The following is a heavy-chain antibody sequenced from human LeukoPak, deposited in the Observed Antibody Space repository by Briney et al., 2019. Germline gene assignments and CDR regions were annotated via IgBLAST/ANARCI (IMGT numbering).Heavy chain of an antibody. V-gene: IGHV3-23*01. Sequence: GGSLRLSCAASGFTFSTYAMGWVRQAPGKGLEWIAAICGSGGNTYYADSVKGRNTISRDNSKNTLFLQVNSLRAEDTAVYHCLKFRDSSGPRGGFAPWGQGTLVTVS. D-gene: IGHD3-22*01. J-gene: IGHJ5*02. CDR2: ICGSGGNT. CDR1: GFTFSTYA. CDR3: LKFRDSSGPRGGFAP.